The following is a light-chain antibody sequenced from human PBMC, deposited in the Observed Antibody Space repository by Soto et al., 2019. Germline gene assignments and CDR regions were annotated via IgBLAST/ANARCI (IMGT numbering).Light chain of an antibody. V-gene: IGKV1-39*01. J-gene: IGKJ4*01. CDR3: HPLYSTPLT. Sequence: DIQMTQSPSSLSASVGDRVTITCRASQSISNYLNWYQQKPGKPPKFMIYGASSLQSGVPSRFSSSGYGTDLTLTISSMQPEDLANHYYHPLYSTPLTFGGGTKVEIK. CDR2: GAS. CDR1: QSISNY.